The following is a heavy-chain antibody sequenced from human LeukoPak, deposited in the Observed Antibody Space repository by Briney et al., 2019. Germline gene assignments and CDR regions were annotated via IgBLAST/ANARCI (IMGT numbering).Heavy chain of an antibody. CDR2: INPNSGGT. D-gene: IGHD3-10*01. Sequence: VASVKVSCKASGYTFTGYYMHWVRQAPGQGLEWMGWINPNSGGTNYAQKFQGRVTTTRDTSIGTAYMELSRLRSDDTAVYYCARDLMVRGVKYRLDPWGQGTLVTVSS. CDR3: ARDLMVRGVKYRLDP. V-gene: IGHV1-2*02. CDR1: GYTFTGYY. J-gene: IGHJ5*02.